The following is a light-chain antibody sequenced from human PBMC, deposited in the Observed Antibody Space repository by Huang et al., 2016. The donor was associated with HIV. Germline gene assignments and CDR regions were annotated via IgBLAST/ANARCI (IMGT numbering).Light chain of an antibody. J-gene: IGKJ2*01. CDR1: QSVSSN. CDR3: QQYNNWPPYT. V-gene: IGKV3-15*01. Sequence: EIVMTQFRATLSVSPGERATLSCRASQSVSSNLAWYQQKPGQAPRRLIYGASTRATGSPARFSGSGSGTEFTLTISSLQSEDFAVYYCQQYNNWPPYTFGQGTKLEIK. CDR2: GAS.